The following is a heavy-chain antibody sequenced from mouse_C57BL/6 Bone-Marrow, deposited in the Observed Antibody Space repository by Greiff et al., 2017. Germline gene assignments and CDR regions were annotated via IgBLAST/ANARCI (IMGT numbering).Heavy chain of an antibody. D-gene: IGHD5-1*01. CDR1: GYTFTDYY. Sequence: EVQLQQSGPELVKPGASVKISCKASGYTFTDYYMNWVKQSHGKSLEWIGDINPNNGGTSYNQKFKGKATLTVDKSSSTAYMELRSLTSEDSAVYYCARDLPHYFDYWGQGTTLTVSS. V-gene: IGHV1-26*01. CDR2: INPNNGGT. CDR3: ARDLPHYFDY. J-gene: IGHJ2*01.